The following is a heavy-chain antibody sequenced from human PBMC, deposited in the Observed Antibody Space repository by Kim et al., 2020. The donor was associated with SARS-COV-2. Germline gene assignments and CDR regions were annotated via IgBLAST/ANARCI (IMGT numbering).Heavy chain of an antibody. Sequence: SETLSLTCAVYGGSFSGYYWSWIRQPPGKRLEWIGEINHSGSTNYNPSLKSRVTISVDTSKNQFSLKLSSVTAADTAVYYCARGCYYDILTGYPQAYYFDYWGQGTLVTVSS. J-gene: IGHJ4*02. V-gene: IGHV4-34*01. CDR1: GGSFSGYY. D-gene: IGHD3-9*01. CDR3: ARGCYYDILTGYPQAYYFDY. CDR2: INHSGST.